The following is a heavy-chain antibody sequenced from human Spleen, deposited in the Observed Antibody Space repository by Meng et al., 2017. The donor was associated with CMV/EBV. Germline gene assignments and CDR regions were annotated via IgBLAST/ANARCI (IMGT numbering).Heavy chain of an antibody. D-gene: IGHD6-6*01. J-gene: IGHJ6*02. V-gene: IGHV3-7*01. CDR2: IKQDGSEK. CDR1: GFTFSSYW. Sequence: GESLKISCAASGFTFSSYWMSWVRQAPGKGLEWVANIKQDGSEKYYVDSVKGRFTISRDNAKNSLYLQMNSLRAEDTAVYYCARDGTPYSSSYYYYGMDVWGQGTTVTVSS. CDR3: ARDGTPYSSSYYYYGMDV.